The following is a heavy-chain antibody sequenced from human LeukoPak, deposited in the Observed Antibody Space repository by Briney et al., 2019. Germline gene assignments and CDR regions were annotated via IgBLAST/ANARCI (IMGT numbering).Heavy chain of an antibody. Sequence: SETLSLTCTVSGGSISSYYWSWIRLPAGKGLEWIGRIYTSGSTNYNPSLKSRVTMSVDTSKNQFSLKLSSVTAADTAVYYCARDFRGYSYGPFDYWGQGTLVTVSS. CDR3: ARDFRGYSYGPFDY. CDR2: IYTSGST. CDR1: GGSISSYY. D-gene: IGHD5-18*01. V-gene: IGHV4-4*07. J-gene: IGHJ4*02.